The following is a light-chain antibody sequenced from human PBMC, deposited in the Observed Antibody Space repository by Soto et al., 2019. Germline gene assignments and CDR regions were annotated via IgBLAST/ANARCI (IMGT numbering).Light chain of an antibody. CDR1: SSDVGGYNY. Sequence: QSALTQPASVSGSPGQSITISCTGTSSDVGGYNYVSWYQQHPGKAPKLMIYEVSNRPSGVSNRFSGSKSGNTASLTISVLQAEDEADYYCSSYTSSSTLVVFGTGTKVTVL. CDR3: SSYTSSSTLVV. CDR2: EVS. V-gene: IGLV2-14*01. J-gene: IGLJ1*01.